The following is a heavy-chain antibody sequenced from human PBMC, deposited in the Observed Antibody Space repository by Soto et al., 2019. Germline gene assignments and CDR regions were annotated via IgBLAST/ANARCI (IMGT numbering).Heavy chain of an antibody. D-gene: IGHD5-12*01. CDR2: ISGSGGST. J-gene: IGHJ4*02. CDR1: GFTFSSYA. V-gene: IGHV3-23*01. CDR3: AKTYSGYDLTTEGYFDY. Sequence: GSLRLSCAASGFTFSSYAMSWVRQAPGKGLEWVSAISGSGGSTYYADSVKGRFTISRDNSKNTLYLQMNSLRAEDTAVYYCAKTYSGYDLTTEGYFDYWGQGTLVTVSS.